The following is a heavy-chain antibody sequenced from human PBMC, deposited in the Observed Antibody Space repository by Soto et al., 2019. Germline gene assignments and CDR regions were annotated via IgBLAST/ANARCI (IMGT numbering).Heavy chain of an antibody. CDR1: GFTVSSNY. V-gene: IGHV3-66*01. CDR3: ARERGYSGSFYYSGMDV. CDR2: IYSGGST. J-gene: IGHJ6*02. D-gene: IGHD5-12*01. Sequence: EVQLVESGGGLVQPGGSLRLSCAASGFTVSSNYMSWVRQAPGKGLEWVSVIYSGGSTYYADSVKGRFTISRDNSKNTXYLQMNSLRAEDTAVYYCARERGYSGSFYYSGMDVWGQGTTVTVSS.